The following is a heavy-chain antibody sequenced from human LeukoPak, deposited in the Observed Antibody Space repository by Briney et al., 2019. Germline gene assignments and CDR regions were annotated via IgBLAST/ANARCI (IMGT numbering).Heavy chain of an antibody. CDR2: INPNSGGT. Sequence: ASVKVSCKASGYTFTGYYMHWVRQAPGQGLEWMGWINPNSGGTNYAQKFQGRVTMTRDTSISTAYMELSRLRSDDTAVCYCARDLAPPYSSGWYFNYYGMDVWGQGTTVTVSS. V-gene: IGHV1-2*02. CDR1: GYTFTGYY. D-gene: IGHD6-19*01. J-gene: IGHJ6*02. CDR3: ARDLAPPYSSGWYFNYYGMDV.